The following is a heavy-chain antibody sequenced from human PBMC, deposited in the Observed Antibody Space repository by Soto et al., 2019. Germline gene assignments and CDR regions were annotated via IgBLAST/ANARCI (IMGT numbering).Heavy chain of an antibody. CDR1: GYTFTSYG. J-gene: IGHJ4*02. V-gene: IGHV1-18*01. Sequence: QVQLVQSGAEVKKPGASVKVSCKASGYTFTSYGISWVRQAPGQGLEWMGWISAYNGNTNNAQKLQGRVTMTTDTXXXTAXXEXRXLRSDDTAVYYCARDPGFRSDYWGQGTLVTVSS. D-gene: IGHD3-9*01. CDR2: ISAYNGNT. CDR3: ARDPGFRSDY.